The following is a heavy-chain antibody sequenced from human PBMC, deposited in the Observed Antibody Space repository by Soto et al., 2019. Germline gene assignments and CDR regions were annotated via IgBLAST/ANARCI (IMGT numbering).Heavy chain of an antibody. CDR1: GGSFSGYY. V-gene: IGHV4-34*01. D-gene: IGHD2-15*01. Sequence: PSETLSLTCAVYGGSFSGYYWSWIRQPPGKGLEWIGEINHSGSTNYNPSLKSRVTISVDTSKNQFSLKLSSVTAADTAVYYCARGGRDIVVVVAATHSVDYYFDYWGQGTLVTVSS. CDR3: ARGGRDIVVVVAATHSVDYYFDY. J-gene: IGHJ4*02. CDR2: INHSGST.